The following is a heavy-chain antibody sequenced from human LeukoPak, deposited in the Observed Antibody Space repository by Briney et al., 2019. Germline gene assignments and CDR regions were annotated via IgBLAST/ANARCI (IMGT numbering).Heavy chain of an antibody. CDR3: ARADYDFWSGYPGGFDY. V-gene: IGHV4-31*03. CDR1: GDSISSGGYY. D-gene: IGHD3-3*01. CDR2: IYYSGST. J-gene: IGHJ4*02. Sequence: SQTLSLTCTVSGDSISSGGYYWSWIRQHPGKGLEWIGYIYYSGSTYYNPSLKSRVTISVDTSKNQFSLKLSSVTAADTAVYYCARADYDFWSGYPGGFDYWGQGTLVTVSS.